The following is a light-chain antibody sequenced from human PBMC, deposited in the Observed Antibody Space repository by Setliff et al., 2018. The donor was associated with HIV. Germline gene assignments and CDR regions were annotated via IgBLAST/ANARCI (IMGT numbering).Light chain of an antibody. CDR2: DGN. J-gene: IGLJ1*01. CDR1: NIESKS. Sequence: SYELAQPPSVSVAPGKTARITCGGNNIESKSVHWYQQKPGQAPVLVVYDGNDRPSGIPERFSGSNSGNTATLTISRVEAGDEADYYCQVWDSSSDHHVFGTGTKVTVL. V-gene: IGLV3-21*03. CDR3: QVWDSSSDHHV.